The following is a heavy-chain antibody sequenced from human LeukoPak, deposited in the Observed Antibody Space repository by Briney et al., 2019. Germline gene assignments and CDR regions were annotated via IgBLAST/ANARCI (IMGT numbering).Heavy chain of an antibody. CDR2: ISAYNGNT. CDR3: ARGRGEWLLYCYYYIDV. CDR1: GYTLTNYG. D-gene: IGHD3-3*01. Sequence: ASVKVSCKASGYTLTNYGISWVRQAPGQGLEWMGWISAYNGNTNFAQKLQGRVTMTTKTSTSTAYMELRSLRSDDTAVYYRARGRGEWLLYCYYYIDVWGEGTTATVSS. J-gene: IGHJ6*03. V-gene: IGHV1-18*01.